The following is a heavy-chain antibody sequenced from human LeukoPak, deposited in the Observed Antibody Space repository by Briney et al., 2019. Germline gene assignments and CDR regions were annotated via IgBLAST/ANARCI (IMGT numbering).Heavy chain of an antibody. Sequence: ASVKVSCKPSGYTFTSYGLSWVRQAPGQGLEWMGWISGDNGNIKYAQKFQGRVTMTTDTSTSTAYMELRSLRSDDTAVYFCARDRAHYYDRSGYFYAYWGQGTLITVST. J-gene: IGHJ4*02. CDR3: ARDRAHYYDRSGYFYAY. CDR2: ISGDNGNI. D-gene: IGHD3-22*01. V-gene: IGHV1-18*01. CDR1: GYTFTSYG.